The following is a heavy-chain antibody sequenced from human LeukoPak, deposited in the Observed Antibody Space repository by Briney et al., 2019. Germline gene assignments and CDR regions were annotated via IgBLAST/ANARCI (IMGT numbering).Heavy chain of an antibody. CDR1: GGSISTYY. D-gene: IGHD6-19*01. CDR2: IYYTGNT. Sequence: SETLSLTCTVSGGSISTYYWTWIRQPPGKGLEWIGYIYYTGNTDYNPSLKSRVTLSVDTSKSQFSLRLNFVTAADTAVYYCARGLDKRGYYFDYWGQGALVTVSS. V-gene: IGHV4-59*01. J-gene: IGHJ4*02. CDR3: ARGLDKRGYYFDY.